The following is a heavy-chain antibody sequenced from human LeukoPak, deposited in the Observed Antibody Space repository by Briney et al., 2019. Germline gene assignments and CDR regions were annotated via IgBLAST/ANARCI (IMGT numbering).Heavy chain of an antibody. D-gene: IGHD3/OR15-3a*01. CDR1: GITLSNYG. CDR2: ISDSGGST. Sequence: PGGSLRLSCAVSGITLSNYGMSWVRQAPGKGLEWVAGISDSGGSTNYADSVKGRFTTSRDNPKNTLYLQMNSLRAEDTAVYFCAKRGVVIRVILVGFHKEAYYFESWGQGALVTVSS. J-gene: IGHJ4*02. V-gene: IGHV3-23*01. CDR3: AKRGVVIRVILVGFHKEAYYFES.